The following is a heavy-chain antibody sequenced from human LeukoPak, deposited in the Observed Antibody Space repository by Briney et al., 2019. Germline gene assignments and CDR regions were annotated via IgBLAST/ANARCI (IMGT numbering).Heavy chain of an antibody. CDR1: GGSISSSNW. CDR3: ARKSTVTYYYYMDV. V-gene: IGHV4-4*02. CDR2: IYHSGST. Sequence: SETLSLTCAVSGGSISSSNWWSWVRQPPGKGLEWIGEIYHSGSTNYNPSLKSRVTISVDKSKNQFSLKLSSVTAADTAVYYCARKSTVTYYYYMDVWGKGTTVTISS. J-gene: IGHJ6*03. D-gene: IGHD4-17*01.